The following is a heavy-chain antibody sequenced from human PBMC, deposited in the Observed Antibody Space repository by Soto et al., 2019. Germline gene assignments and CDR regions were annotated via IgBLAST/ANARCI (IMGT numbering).Heavy chain of an antibody. V-gene: IGHV4-34*01. CDR2: INHSGST. J-gene: IGHJ6*04. Sequence: SETLSLTCAVYGGSFSGYYWSWIRQPPGKGLEWIGEINHSGSTNYNPSLKSRVTISVDTSKNQFSLKLSSLTAADTAVYYCGRDRGGWGSYYRNYNSYGMAVGGKGPRVPVS. CDR1: GGSFSGYY. CDR3: GRDRGGWGSYYRNYNSYGMAV. D-gene: IGHD3-10*01.